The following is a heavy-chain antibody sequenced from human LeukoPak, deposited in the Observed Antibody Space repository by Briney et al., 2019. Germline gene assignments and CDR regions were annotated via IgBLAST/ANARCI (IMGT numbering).Heavy chain of an antibody. D-gene: IGHD5-18*01. CDR2: IIPIFGTA. V-gene: IGHV1-69*05. J-gene: IGHJ4*02. Sequence: ASVKVSCKASGGTFSSYAISWVRQAPGQGLEWMGRIIPIFGTANYAQKFQSRVTITTDESTSTAYMELSSLRSEDTAVYYCARVDTAMGVYWGQGTLVTVSS. CDR1: GGTFSSYA. CDR3: ARVDTAMGVY.